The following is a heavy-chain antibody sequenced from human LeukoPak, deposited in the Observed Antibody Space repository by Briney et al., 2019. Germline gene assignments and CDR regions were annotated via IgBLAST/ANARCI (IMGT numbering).Heavy chain of an antibody. CDR2: ISSSSSTI. CDR3: ARGSSGWAFDY. V-gene: IGHV3-48*04. D-gene: IGHD6-19*01. Sequence: GGSLRLSCAASGFTFSSYAMSWVRQAPGKGLEWVSYISSSSSTIYYADSVKGRFTISRDNAKNSLYLQMNSLRAEDTAVYYCARGSSGWAFDYWGQGTLVTVSS. CDR1: GFTFSSYA. J-gene: IGHJ4*02.